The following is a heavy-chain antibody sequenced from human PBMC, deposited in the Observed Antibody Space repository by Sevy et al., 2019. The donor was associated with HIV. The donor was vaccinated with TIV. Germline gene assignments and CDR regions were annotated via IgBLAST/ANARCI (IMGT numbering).Heavy chain of an antibody. Sequence: SETLSLTCAVYRGSFTGYYWSWIRQPPGKGLEWIGEINHSGSTTYNPSLKSRVTISVDTSKNQFSLRLTSVTAADTAVYYCARGVGNSYGYDPDYWGQGTLVTISS. CDR3: ARGVGNSYGYDPDY. CDR2: INHSGST. V-gene: IGHV4-34*01. CDR1: RGSFTGYY. J-gene: IGHJ4*02. D-gene: IGHD5-18*01.